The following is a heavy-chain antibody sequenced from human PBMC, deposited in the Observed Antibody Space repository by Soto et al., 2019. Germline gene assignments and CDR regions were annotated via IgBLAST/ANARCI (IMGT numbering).Heavy chain of an antibody. D-gene: IGHD6-19*01. CDR3: AKAGFSSGWSPSYFDS. CDR1: GFTFSSYA. CDR2: MSGTGGST. Sequence: EVQLLESGGGLVQPGRSLRLSCAASGFTFSSYAMNWVRQAPGKGLEWVSAMSGTGGSTYYADSVKGRFTISRDNSKNTLYLQMNSLRVEDTAVFYFAKAGFSSGWSPSYFDSWGQGTLVTVSS. V-gene: IGHV3-23*01. J-gene: IGHJ4*02.